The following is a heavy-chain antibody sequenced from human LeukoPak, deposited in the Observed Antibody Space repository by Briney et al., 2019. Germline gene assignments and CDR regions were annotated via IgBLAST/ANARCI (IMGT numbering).Heavy chain of an antibody. CDR2: ISSSGSYI. D-gene: IGHD1-1*01. CDR3: ARARVTTGTTRIAFDI. J-gene: IGHJ3*02. CDR1: GFTFSKYS. Sequence: GGSLRLSCSASGFTFSKYSMNWVRQAPGKGLEWVSCISSSGSYISYADSVKGRFTVSRDNDKNSLYLQMNSLRADDTAVYYCARARVTTGTTRIAFDIWGQGTMVTVSS. V-gene: IGHV3-21*01.